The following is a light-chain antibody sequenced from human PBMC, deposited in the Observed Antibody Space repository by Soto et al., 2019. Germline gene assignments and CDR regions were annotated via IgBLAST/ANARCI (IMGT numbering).Light chain of an antibody. CDR2: DIS. J-gene: IGLJ1*01. V-gene: IGLV2-14*03. Sequence: QSDLTQPPSVSGAPGQRVTISCTGTSTDVGAYNFVSWYQQHPGKAPKLLIYDISSRPSGVSNRFSGSKSGNTASLTIAGLQAEDEADYYCRSYTSSLTYVFGTGTKLTVL. CDR1: STDVGAYNF. CDR3: RSYTSSLTYV.